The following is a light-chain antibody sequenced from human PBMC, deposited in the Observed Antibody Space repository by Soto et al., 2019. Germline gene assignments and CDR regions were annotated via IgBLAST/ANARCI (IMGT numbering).Light chain of an antibody. Sequence: DIQMTQSPSTLSASVGERVTITCRASQSVSSWLAWYQQKPGKAPNLLIYRASNLESGVPSRFSGSGSGTEFTLTISSLQPDDFASYYCQQYNSFPLTFGVGTKVEI. V-gene: IGKV1-5*03. CDR3: QQYNSFPLT. CDR1: QSVSSW. CDR2: RAS. J-gene: IGKJ4*01.